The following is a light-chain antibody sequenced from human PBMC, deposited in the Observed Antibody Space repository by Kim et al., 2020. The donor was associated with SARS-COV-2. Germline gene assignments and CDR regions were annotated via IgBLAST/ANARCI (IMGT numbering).Light chain of an antibody. V-gene: IGLV3-19*01. CDR3: NSRDSSGNHLV. CDR2: GKN. Sequence: SSELTQDPAVSVALGQTVRITCQGDSLRSYYASWYQQKPGQAPVLVIYGKNSRSSGIPDRFSGSRSGNTVSLTITGAQAEDEADYYCNSRDSSGNHLVFGGGTQLTVL. CDR1: SLRSYY. J-gene: IGLJ3*02.